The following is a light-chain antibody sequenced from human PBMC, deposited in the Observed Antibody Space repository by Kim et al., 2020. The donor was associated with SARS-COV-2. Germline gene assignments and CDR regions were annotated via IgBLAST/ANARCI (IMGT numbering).Light chain of an antibody. CDR3: NSRDSSGNHLGV. CDR2: GKN. V-gene: IGLV3-19*01. J-gene: IGLJ1*01. CDR1: SLRSYY. Sequence: LGQTVRITCPGDSLRSYYASWYQQKPGQAPVLVIYGKNNRPSGIPDRFSGSSSGNTASLTITGAQAEDEADYYCNSRDSSGNHLGVFGTGTKVTVL.